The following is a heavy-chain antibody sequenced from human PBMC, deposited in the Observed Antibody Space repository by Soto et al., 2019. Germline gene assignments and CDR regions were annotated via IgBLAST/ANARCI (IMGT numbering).Heavy chain of an antibody. CDR2: TYYRSKWIH. J-gene: IGHJ6*02. CDR1: GDSVSSSSAA. D-gene: IGHD3-16*01. V-gene: IGHV6-1*01. Sequence: SQTLSLTCDMSGDSVSSSSAAWNWIRQSPSRGLEWLGRTYYRSKWIHEYTVSMESRITINPDTSKNQISLHIYSVTAEDTAVYYCAGVVWFRGMDVWGQGTPVTVSS. CDR3: AGVVWFRGMDV.